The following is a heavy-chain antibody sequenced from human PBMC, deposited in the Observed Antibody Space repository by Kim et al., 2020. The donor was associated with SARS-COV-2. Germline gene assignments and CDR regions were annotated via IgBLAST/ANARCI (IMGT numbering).Heavy chain of an antibody. CDR2: INGNSAII. Sequence: GGSLRLSCAASGFTFSSYSMTWVRQAPGKGLEWVSYINGNSAIIHYADSVKGRFTISRDNAKNSLFLQMNSLRGDDTALYYCVRAGHYDSSGYLRDFDYWGQGTMVTVSS. J-gene: IGHJ4*02. CDR3: VRAGHYDSSGYLRDFDY. V-gene: IGHV3-48*04. CDR1: GFTFSSYS. D-gene: IGHD3-22*01.